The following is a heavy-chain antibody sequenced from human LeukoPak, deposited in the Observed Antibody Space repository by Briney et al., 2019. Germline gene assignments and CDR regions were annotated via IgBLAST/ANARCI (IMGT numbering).Heavy chain of an antibody. CDR1: GFTCSSYD. CDR2: IGTTGEI. Sequence: PGGSLRLSCAASGFTCSSYDMHWVRQPTGKGLEWVSGIGTTGEIHYADSVRGRFTISRESAKNSLYLQMNSLRAGHTAVYYCARVGGSAFDIWGQGTMVSVSS. J-gene: IGHJ3*02. CDR3: ARVGGSAFDI. D-gene: IGHD1-26*01. V-gene: IGHV3-13*04.